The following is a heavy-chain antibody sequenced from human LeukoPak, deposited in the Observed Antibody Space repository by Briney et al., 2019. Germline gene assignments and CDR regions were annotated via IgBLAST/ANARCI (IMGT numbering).Heavy chain of an antibody. D-gene: IGHD6-6*01. CDR2: INPNSGGT. V-gene: IGHV1-2*02. Sequence: GASVKVSCKASGYTFTGYYMHWVRQAPGQGFEWMGWINPNSGGTDYAQKFQGRVTMTRDTSISTAYMELSRLRSDDTAVYYCARHSSSSIDYWGQGTLVTVSS. CDR1: GYTFTGYY. J-gene: IGHJ4*02. CDR3: ARHSSSSIDY.